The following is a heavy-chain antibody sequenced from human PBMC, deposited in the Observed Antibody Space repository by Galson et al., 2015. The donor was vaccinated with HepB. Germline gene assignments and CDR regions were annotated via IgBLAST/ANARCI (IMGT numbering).Heavy chain of an antibody. CDR3: AVTGTKPYFDY. CDR1: GFTFDDYA. V-gene: IGHV3-43D*03. CDR2: ISWDGGST. Sequence: SLRLSCAASGFTFDDYAMHWVRQAPGKGLKWVSLISWDGGSTYYADSVKGRFTISRDNSKNSLYLQMNSLRAEDTALYYCAVTGTKPYFDYWGQGTLVTVSS. D-gene: IGHD1-20*01. J-gene: IGHJ4*02.